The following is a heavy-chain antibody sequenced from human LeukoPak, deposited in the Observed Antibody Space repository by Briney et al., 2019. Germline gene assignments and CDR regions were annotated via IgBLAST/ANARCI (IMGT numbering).Heavy chain of an antibody. Sequence: ASVKVSCKASGYNFNAYAVGWVRQAPGQGLEWMGWISASSGNTKLAQRLQGRVTMTTDTSTSTAYMELRSLRSDDTAVYYCARGFGVVAATISYLYYYMDVWGKGTTVTVSS. D-gene: IGHD2-15*01. V-gene: IGHV1-18*01. J-gene: IGHJ6*03. CDR2: ISASSGNT. CDR1: GYNFNAYA. CDR3: ARGFGVVAATISYLYYYMDV.